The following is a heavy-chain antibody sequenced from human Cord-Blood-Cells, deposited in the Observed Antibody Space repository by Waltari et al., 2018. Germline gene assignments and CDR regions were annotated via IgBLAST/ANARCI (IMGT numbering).Heavy chain of an antibody. CDR2: INHSGST. CDR1: GGSFSGYY. V-gene: IGHV4-34*01. D-gene: IGHD2-8*01. Sequence: QVQLQQWGAGLLKPSETLSLTCAVYGGSFSGYYWSWIRQPPGKGLEWIGEINHSGSTNYNPSLNSRVTISVDTSKNQFSLKLSSVTAADTAVYYCARRVDCTNGVCYAFDIWGQGTMVTVSS. J-gene: IGHJ3*02. CDR3: ARRVDCTNGVCYAFDI.